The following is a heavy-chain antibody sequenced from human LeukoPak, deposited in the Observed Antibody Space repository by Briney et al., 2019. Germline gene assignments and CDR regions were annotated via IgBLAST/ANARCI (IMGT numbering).Heavy chain of an antibody. D-gene: IGHD2-15*01. V-gene: IGHV4-61*02. CDR1: GGSISSGSYY. CDR2: IYTSGST. Sequence: SQTLSLTCTVSGGSISSGSYYWSWIRQPAGKGLEWIGRIYTSGSTNYNPSLKSRVTISVDASKNQFSLKLSSVTAADTAVYYCARDARRRGGGSSLPAGYNWFDPWGQGTLVTVSS. CDR3: ARDARRRGGGSSLPAGYNWFDP. J-gene: IGHJ5*02.